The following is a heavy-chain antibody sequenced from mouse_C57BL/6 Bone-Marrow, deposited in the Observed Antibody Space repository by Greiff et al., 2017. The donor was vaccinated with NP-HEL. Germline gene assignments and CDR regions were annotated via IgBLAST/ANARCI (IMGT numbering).Heavy chain of an antibody. V-gene: IGHV1-63*01. J-gene: IGHJ3*01. CDR1: GYTFTNYW. D-gene: IGHD1-1*01. Sequence: QVHVKQSGAELVRPGTSVKMSCKASGYTFTNYWLGWAKQRPGHGLEWIGDIYPGGGYTNYNEKFKGKATLTADKSSSTAYMQFSSLTSEDSAIYYCAIYYYGSNYFAYWGQGTLVTVSA. CDR2: IYPGGGYT. CDR3: AIYYYGSNYFAY.